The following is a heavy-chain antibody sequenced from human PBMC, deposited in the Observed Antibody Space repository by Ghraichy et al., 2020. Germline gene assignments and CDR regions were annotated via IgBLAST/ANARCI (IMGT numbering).Heavy chain of an antibody. Sequence: GESLNISCSASGFTFSSYAMHWVRQAPGKGLEYVSAISSNGGSTYYADSVKGRFTISRDNSKNTLYLQMSSLRAEDTAVYYCVKPPAVVGKKNFDYWGQGTLVTVSS. CDR2: ISSNGGST. J-gene: IGHJ4*02. CDR1: GFTFSSYA. CDR3: VKPPAVVGKKNFDY. D-gene: IGHD3-22*01. V-gene: IGHV3-64D*06.